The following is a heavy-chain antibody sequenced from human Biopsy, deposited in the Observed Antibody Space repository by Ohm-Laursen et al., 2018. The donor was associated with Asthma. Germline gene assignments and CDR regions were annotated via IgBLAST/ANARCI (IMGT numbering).Heavy chain of an antibody. J-gene: IGHJ3*01. CDR3: ARTYYDFLAGQVKDVFGV. CDR1: GFTFSTYG. V-gene: IGHV3-30*03. D-gene: IGHD3-9*01. CDR2: ISYDGFNK. Sequence: SLRLSCTASGFTFSTYGMHWVRQAPGKGLEWVAVISYDGFNKDYGDSVKGRFTISRDNSKNTLYLQMNSLTPEDTAVYYCARTYYDFLAGQVKDVFGVWGQGTMVTVSS.